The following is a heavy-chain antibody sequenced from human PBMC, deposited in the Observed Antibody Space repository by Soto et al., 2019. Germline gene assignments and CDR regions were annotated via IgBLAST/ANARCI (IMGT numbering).Heavy chain of an antibody. CDR3: ARDLLHYDFWSGYSAYFYYGMDV. CDR2: ISESGGTV. J-gene: IGHJ6*02. V-gene: IGHV3-48*03. CDR1: GFTFSSYE. D-gene: IGHD3-3*01. Sequence: GGSLRLSCAASGFTFSSYEMNWVRQAPGQGLEWVSYISESGGTVYYADSGKGRFTVARDNAQNSVYLQMNTLRTEDTAVYYCARDLLHYDFWSGYSAYFYYGMDVWGPGTTVTVSS.